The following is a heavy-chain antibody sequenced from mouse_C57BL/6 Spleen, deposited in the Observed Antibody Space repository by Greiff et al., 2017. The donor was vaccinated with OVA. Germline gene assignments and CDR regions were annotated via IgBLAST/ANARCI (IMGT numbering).Heavy chain of an antibody. V-gene: IGHV1-61*01. CDR2: IYPSDSET. J-gene: IGHJ4*01. CDR3: AREGLRRDYAMDY. CDR1: GYTFTSYW. D-gene: IGHD2-4*01. Sequence: QVQLKQSGAELVRPGSSVKLSCKASGYTFTSYWMDWVKQRPGQGLEWIGNIYPSDSETHYNQKFKDKATLTVDKSSSTAYMQLSSLTSEDSAVYYCAREGLRRDYAMDYWGQGTSVTVSS.